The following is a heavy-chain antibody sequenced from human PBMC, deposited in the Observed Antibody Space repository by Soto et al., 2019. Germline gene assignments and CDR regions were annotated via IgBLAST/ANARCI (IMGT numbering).Heavy chain of an antibody. CDR1: GYTFTSYG. Sequence: ASVKVSCKASGYTFTSYGISCVRQAPGQGLEWMGWISAYNSNTNYAQKLQGRVTMTTDTSTSTAYMELRSLRSDDTAVYYCARAQRRVLRYFDWTKNWFDPWGQGTLVTVSS. J-gene: IGHJ5*02. D-gene: IGHD3-9*01. CDR2: ISAYNSNT. CDR3: ARAQRRVLRYFDWTKNWFDP. V-gene: IGHV1-18*01.